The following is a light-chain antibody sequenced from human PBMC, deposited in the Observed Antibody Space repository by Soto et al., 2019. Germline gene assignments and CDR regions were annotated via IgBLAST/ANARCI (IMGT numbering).Light chain of an antibody. CDR1: QSVLHSSNNENS. J-gene: IGKJ5*01. V-gene: IGKV4-1*01. CDR3: QQYYTGIA. Sequence: DVVMTQSPDSLAVSLGERATINCKSSQSVLHSSNNENSVAWYQQKAGQRPKLLIYRASIRESGVPDRFSGGGSGTDFTLTISSLQAEDVAVYYCQQYYTGIAFGQGTRLEIK. CDR2: RAS.